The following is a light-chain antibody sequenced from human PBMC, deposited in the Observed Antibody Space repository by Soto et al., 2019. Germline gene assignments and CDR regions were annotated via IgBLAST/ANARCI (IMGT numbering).Light chain of an antibody. CDR2: LSSDGSH. CDR1: SGHSSYA. Sequence: QLVLTQSPSASASLGASVKLTWTLSSGHSSYAIAWHQQQPEKGPRYLMKLSSDGSHSKRDGISDRFSGSSSGAERYLTISSLQSEDEADYYCQTWDTGARVVFGGGTNLTVL. CDR3: QTWDTGARVV. V-gene: IGLV4-69*01. J-gene: IGLJ2*01.